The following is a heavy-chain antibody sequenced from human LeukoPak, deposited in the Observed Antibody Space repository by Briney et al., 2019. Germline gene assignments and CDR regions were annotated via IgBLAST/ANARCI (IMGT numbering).Heavy chain of an antibody. J-gene: IGHJ4*02. D-gene: IGHD1-26*01. CDR3: ARDFYQQWEQLYYFDY. CDR2: ISSSSSYI. Sequence: GGSLRLSCAASGLTFSSYSMNWVRQAPGKGLEWVSSISSSSSYIYYADSVKGRFTISRDNAKNSLYLQMNSLRAEDTAVYYCARDFYQQWEQLYYFDYWGQGTLVTVSS. V-gene: IGHV3-21*01. CDR1: GLTFSSYS.